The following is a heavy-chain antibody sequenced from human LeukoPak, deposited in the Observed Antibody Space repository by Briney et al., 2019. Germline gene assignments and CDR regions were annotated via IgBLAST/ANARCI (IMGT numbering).Heavy chain of an antibody. CDR1: GGSISSYY. D-gene: IGHD3-9*01. CDR2: IYYSGST. Sequence: PSETLSLTCTVSGGSISSYYWSWIRQPPGKGLEWIGYIYYSGSTNYNPSLKSRVTISVDTSKNQFSLKLSSVTAADTAVYHCASAGQYYDILTGSIYYYYGIDVWGNGTTVTVSS. J-gene: IGHJ6*04. V-gene: IGHV4-59*01. CDR3: ASAGQYYDILTGSIYYYYGIDV.